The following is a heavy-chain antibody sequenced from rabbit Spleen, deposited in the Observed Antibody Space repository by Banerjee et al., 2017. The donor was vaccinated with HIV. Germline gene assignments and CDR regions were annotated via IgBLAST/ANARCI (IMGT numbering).Heavy chain of an antibody. CDR3: ARNGAGDFGYAAM. J-gene: IGHJ4*01. CDR1: GIDFSAYYY. D-gene: IGHD6-1*01. V-gene: IGHV1S45*01. Sequence: QEQLVESGGGLVQPGGSLTLTCTASGIDFSAYYYMCWVRQAPGKGLEWIACIYAGRSGSTYSASWAKGRFTISKTSSTTVTLQMTSLTAADTATYFCARNGAGDFGYAAMWGPGTLVTVS. CDR2: IYAGRSGST.